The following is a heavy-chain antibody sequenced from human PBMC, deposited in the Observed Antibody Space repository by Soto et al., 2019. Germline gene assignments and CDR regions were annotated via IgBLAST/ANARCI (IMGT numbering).Heavy chain of an antibody. J-gene: IGHJ6*02. V-gene: IGHV3-30-3*01. CDR2: ISYDGSNK. Sequence: PGGSLRLPCPPSGFTFSSYPMHWVRQAPGKGLEWVAVISYDGSNKYYADSVKGRFTISRDNSKTTLYLQMNSLRAEVTAVYYCARGAQLRFQYRDGMDVWGQGTTVTVSS. CDR3: ARGAQLRFQYRDGMDV. D-gene: IGHD3-3*01. CDR1: GFTFSSYP.